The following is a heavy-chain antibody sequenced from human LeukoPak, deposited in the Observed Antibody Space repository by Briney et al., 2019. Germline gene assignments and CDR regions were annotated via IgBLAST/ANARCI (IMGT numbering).Heavy chain of an antibody. V-gene: IGHV3-15*01. CDR2: IRSKRDGGTA. CDR3: ATIKEANDAFDI. Sequence: GGSLRLSCSASGFTFINAWMTWVRQAPGKGLEWVGRIRSKRDGGTADYAAPVTGRFTVSRDDSRNALILQMNSLKTEDTAVYYCATIKEANDAFDIWGQGTMVTVSS. CDR1: GFTFINAW. J-gene: IGHJ3*02.